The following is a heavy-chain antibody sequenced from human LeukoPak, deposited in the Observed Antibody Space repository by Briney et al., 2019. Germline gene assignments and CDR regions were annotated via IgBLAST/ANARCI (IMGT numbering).Heavy chain of an antibody. J-gene: IGHJ4*02. CDR2: IYYSGST. CDR1: GGSISSYY. D-gene: IGHD1-26*01. V-gene: IGHV4-59*01. CDR3: ARAKWELLGLNRWYFDY. Sequence: SETLSLTCTVSGGSISSYYWGWIRQPPGKGLEWIGYIYYSGSTNYNPSLKSRVTISVDTSKNQFSLKLSSVTAADTAVYYCARAKWELLGLNRWYFDYWGQGTLVTVSS.